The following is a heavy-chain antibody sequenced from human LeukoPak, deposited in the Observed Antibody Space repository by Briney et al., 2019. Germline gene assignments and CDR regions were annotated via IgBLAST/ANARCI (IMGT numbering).Heavy chain of an antibody. Sequence: SETLSLTCAVYGGSFSGYYWSWIRQPPGRGLEWIGSIFYSGNTYYNPSLKSRVTISVDTSKNQLSLKLSSVTAADTAVYYCARDGRSGYARGPYYFDYWGQGTLVTVSS. J-gene: IGHJ4*02. CDR3: ARDGRSGYARGPYYFDY. V-gene: IGHV4-34*12. CDR1: GGSFSGYY. CDR2: IFYSGNT. D-gene: IGHD5-12*01.